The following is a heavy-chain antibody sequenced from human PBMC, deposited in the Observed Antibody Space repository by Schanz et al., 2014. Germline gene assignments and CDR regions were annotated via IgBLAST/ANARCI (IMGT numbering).Heavy chain of an antibody. J-gene: IGHJ4*02. Sequence: EVQLVESGGAVVQPGGSLRISCAASGFTFGDYAMHWVRQAPGKGLEWVANIRGDGSEKHYVDSVEGRFTISRDNAKDSVFLQMNSLRVEDTAVYYCARVRIEGSSGRKTDYWGRGTLVPVSS. V-gene: IGHV3-7*01. CDR3: ARVRIEGSSGRKTDY. CDR2: IRGDGSEK. CDR1: GFTFGDYA. D-gene: IGHD3-22*01.